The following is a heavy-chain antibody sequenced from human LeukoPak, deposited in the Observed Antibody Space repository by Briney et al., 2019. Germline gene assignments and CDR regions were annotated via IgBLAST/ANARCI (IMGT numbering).Heavy chain of an antibody. J-gene: IGHJ3*02. CDR3: ARNGDYRAFDI. CDR2: IYYSGST. D-gene: IGHD4-17*01. V-gene: IGHV4-39*01. Sequence: TASETLSLTCTVSGGSISSSSYYWGWIRQPPGKWLEWIGSIYYSGSTYYNPPLKSRVTISVDTSKNQFSLKLSSVTAAVTAVYYCARNGDYRAFDIWGQGTMVTVSS. CDR1: GGSISSSSYY.